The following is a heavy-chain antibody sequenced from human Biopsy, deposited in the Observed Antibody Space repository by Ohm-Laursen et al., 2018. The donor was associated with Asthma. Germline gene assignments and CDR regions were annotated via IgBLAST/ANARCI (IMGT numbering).Heavy chain of an antibody. CDR2: IAVGGGKT. CDR3: AAATVIVSAAVAGYHYYYNMDV. CDR1: GFSFYNSA. J-gene: IGHJ6*02. Sequence: GASVKVSCKTSGFSFYNSAVQWARQARGQGLEWMGLIAVGGGKTIYAQRSQERVTFTRDLSTGTASMEISSLRTEDTAVYYCAAATVIVSAAVAGYHYYYNMDVWGQGTTVTVSS. V-gene: IGHV1-58*01. D-gene: IGHD3-22*01.